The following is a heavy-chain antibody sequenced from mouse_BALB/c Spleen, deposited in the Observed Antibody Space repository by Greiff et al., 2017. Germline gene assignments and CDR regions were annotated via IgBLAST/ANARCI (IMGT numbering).Heavy chain of an antibody. CDR2: ISSGGST. CDR1: GFTFSSYA. Sequence: EVQVVESGGGLVKPGGSLKLSCAASGFTFSSYAMSWVRQTPEKRLEWVASISSGGSTYYPDSVKGRFTISRDNARNILYLQMSSLRSEDTAMYYGARGDYYGSSCFAYWGQGTLVTVSA. D-gene: IGHD1-1*01. V-gene: IGHV5-6-5*01. CDR3: ARGDYYGSSCFAY. J-gene: IGHJ3*01.